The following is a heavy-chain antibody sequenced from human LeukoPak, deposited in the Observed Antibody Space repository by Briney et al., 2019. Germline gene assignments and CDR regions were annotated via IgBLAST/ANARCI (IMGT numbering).Heavy chain of an antibody. V-gene: IGHV1-69*05. Sequence: GSSVKVSCKXSGGTFSSYAISWVRQAPGQGVEGMGGIIPIFGTANYAQKFQGRVTITTDESTSTAYMELSSLRSEDTAVYHCARGDYYYDSSDRWDAFDIWGQGTMVTVSS. D-gene: IGHD3-22*01. CDR2: IIPIFGTA. CDR1: GGTFSSYA. CDR3: ARGDYYYDSSDRWDAFDI. J-gene: IGHJ3*02.